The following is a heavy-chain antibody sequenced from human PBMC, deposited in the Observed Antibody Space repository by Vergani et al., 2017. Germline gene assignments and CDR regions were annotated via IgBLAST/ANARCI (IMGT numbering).Heavy chain of an antibody. J-gene: IGHJ4*02. Sequence: EVQLVESGGGLVQPGGSLRLSCAASGFTFSSYSMNWVRQALGKGLEWVSYISSSSSTIYYADSVKGRFTISRDNAKNSLYLQMNSLRAEDTAVYYCARAYSGSYFDYWGQGTLVTVSS. D-gene: IGHD1-26*01. CDR2: ISSSSSTI. V-gene: IGHV3-48*01. CDR3: ARAYSGSYFDY. CDR1: GFTFSSYS.